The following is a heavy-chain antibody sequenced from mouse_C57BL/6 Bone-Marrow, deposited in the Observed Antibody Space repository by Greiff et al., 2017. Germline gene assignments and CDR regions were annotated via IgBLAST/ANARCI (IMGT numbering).Heavy chain of an antibody. J-gene: IGHJ2*01. CDR2: INPYNGGT. V-gene: IGHV1-19*01. D-gene: IGHD1-1*01. Sequence: VQLQQSGPVLVKPGASVKMSCKASGFTFTDYYMNWVNQSHGKSLEWIGVINPYNGGTSYNQKFKGKVTLTVDKSSSTAYMELNSLTSEDSAVYYCARSYGSSHFDYWGQGTTLTVSS. CDR3: ARSYGSSHFDY. CDR1: GFTFTDYY.